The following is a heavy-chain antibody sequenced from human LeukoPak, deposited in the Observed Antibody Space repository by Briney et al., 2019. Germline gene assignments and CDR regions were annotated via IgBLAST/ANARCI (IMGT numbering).Heavy chain of an antibody. J-gene: IGHJ5*02. D-gene: IGHD2/OR15-2a*01. Sequence: SETLSLTCTVSGASISPYYWSWIRQSPGSGLEWIGYIYYSGSTNYNPSLKSRVTISADTSKNQFSLKLNSVTAADTAVYYCARYLEGRFDPWGQGTLVTVSS. CDR1: GASISPYY. CDR3: ARYLEGRFDP. V-gene: IGHV4-59*01. CDR2: IYYSGST.